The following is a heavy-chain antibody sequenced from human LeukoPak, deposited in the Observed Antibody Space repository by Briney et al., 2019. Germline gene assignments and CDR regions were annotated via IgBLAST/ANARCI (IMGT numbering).Heavy chain of an antibody. V-gene: IGHV1-8*01. J-gene: IGHJ6*02. CDR2: MNPNSGNT. CDR1: GYTFTSYD. CDR3: AGEDYGSGSSHYGMDV. Sequence: GASVKVSCKASGYTFTSYDINWVRQATGQGLEWMGWMNPNSGNTGYAQKFQGRVTMTRNTSISTAYMELSSLRSEDTAVYYCAGEDYGSGSSHYGMDVWGQGTTVTVSS. D-gene: IGHD3-10*01.